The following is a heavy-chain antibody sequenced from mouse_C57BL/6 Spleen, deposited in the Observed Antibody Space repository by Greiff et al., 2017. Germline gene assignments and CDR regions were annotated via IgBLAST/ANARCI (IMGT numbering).Heavy chain of an antibody. V-gene: IGHV5-17*01. CDR1: GFTFSDYG. D-gene: IGHD1-1*01. J-gene: IGHJ4*01. Sequence: EVQGVESGGGLVKPGGSLKLSCAASGFTFSDYGMHWVRQAPEKGLEWVAYISSGSSTIYYADTVKGRFTTSRDNAKNTLFLQMTSLRSEDTAMYYCARITTVVANAMDYWCQGTSVTVSS. CDR3: ARITTVVANAMDY. CDR2: ISSGSSTI.